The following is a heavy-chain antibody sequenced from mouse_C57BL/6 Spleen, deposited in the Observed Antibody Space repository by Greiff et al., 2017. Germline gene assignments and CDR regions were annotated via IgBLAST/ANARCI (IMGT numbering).Heavy chain of an antibody. CDR2: INYDGSST. Sequence: EVQVVESEGGLVQPGSSMKLSCTASGFTFSDYYMAWVRQVPEKGLEWVANINYDGSSTYYLDSLKSRFIISKDNAKNIQYLQMSSLKSEDTATYYGARDWYDGSNHYFDYWGQGTTLTVSS. CDR3: ARDWYDGSNHYFDY. CDR1: GFTFSDYY. J-gene: IGHJ2*01. D-gene: IGHD1-1*01. V-gene: IGHV5-16*01.